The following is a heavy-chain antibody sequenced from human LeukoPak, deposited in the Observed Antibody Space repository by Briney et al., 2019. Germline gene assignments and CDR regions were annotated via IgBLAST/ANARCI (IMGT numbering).Heavy chain of an antibody. CDR1: GYTFTGYY. CDR3: AREGRFLEWPRPYYYYYMDV. V-gene: IGHV1-2*02. D-gene: IGHD3-3*01. J-gene: IGHJ6*03. Sequence: GASVKVSCKASGYTFTGYYMHWVRQAPGQGLEWMGWINPNSGGTNYAQKFQGRVTMTRDTSISTAYMELSRLRSDDTAVYYCAREGRFLEWPRPYYYYYMDVWGKGTTVTVSS. CDR2: INPNSGGT.